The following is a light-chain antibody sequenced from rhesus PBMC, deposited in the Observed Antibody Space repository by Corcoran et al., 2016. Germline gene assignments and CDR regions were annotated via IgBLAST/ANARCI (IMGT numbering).Light chain of an antibody. CDR3: QQYTSRPLT. J-gene: IGKJ3*01. CDR1: KGLSSW. V-gene: IGKV1-22*01. Sequence: DIQMTPSPSSLSASVGDTVTITCRASKGLSSWLAWSKQKPGKAPKLLIYKASNLQSGVPSRFSGSGSWTYFTLTISSLQSEDFATYYGQQYTSRPLTVGPGTKLDIK. CDR2: KAS.